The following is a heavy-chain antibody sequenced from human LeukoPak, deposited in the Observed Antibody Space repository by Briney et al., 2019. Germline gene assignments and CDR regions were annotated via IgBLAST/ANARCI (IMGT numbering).Heavy chain of an antibody. Sequence: PSETLSLTCTVSGGSISSYYWSWIRQPAGKGLEWIGRIYTSGGTNYNPSLKSRVTMSVDTSKNQFSLKLSSVTAADTAVYFCARPRLTGSSFGPGFDYWGQGTLVTVSS. CDR1: GGSISSYY. V-gene: IGHV4-4*07. CDR3: ARPRLTGSSFGPGFDY. CDR2: IYTSGGT. J-gene: IGHJ4*02. D-gene: IGHD1-26*01.